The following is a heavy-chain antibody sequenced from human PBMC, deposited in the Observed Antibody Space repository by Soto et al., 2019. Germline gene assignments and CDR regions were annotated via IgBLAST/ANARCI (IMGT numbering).Heavy chain of an antibody. CDR2: IVVGSGNT. CDR3: ARARWGSPDAFDI. V-gene: IGHV1-58*01. Sequence: SVKVSCKASGFTFTSSAVQWVRQARGQRLEWIGWIVVGSGNTGYAQKFQGRVTMTRNTSISTAYMELSSLRSEDTAVYYCARARWGSPDAFDIWGQGTMVTVSS. J-gene: IGHJ3*02. CDR1: GFTFTSSA. D-gene: IGHD1-26*01.